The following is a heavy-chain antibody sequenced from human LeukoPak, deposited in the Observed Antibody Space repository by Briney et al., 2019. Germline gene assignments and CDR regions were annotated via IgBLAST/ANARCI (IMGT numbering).Heavy chain of an antibody. J-gene: IGHJ5*02. CDR3: VRDRSSLLRKPLVP. V-gene: IGHV3-7*03. Sequence: GGSLRLSCVASGFIFSSCWMTWVRQPPGKGLEWVANIKQDGSEKNYVDSVKGRFTISRDNAKSSLFLQMNSLRAEDTAVYYCVRDRSSLLRKPLVPWGQGTLVTVSS. CDR1: GFIFSSCW. CDR2: IKQDGSEK.